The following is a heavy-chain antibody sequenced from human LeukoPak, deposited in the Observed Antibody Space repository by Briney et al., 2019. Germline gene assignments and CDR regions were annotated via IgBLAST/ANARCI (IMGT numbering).Heavy chain of an antibody. J-gene: IGHJ4*02. CDR3: AKAVVYSNRWTPFDD. V-gene: IGHV3-30*18. D-gene: IGHD6-13*01. CDR2: MAGDGINI. Sequence: PGGSLRLSCAASGFTFSSYGMHWVRQAPGKGLEWVALMAGDGINIYYADSVKGRFTISRDDSKSTLYLQMNSLRPEDTAVYYCAKAVVYSNRWTPFDDWGQGTLVTVSS. CDR1: GFTFSSYG.